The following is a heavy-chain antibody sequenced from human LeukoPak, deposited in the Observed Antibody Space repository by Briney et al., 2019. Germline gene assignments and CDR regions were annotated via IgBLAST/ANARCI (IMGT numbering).Heavy chain of an antibody. CDR2: ISSSSSYI. V-gene: IGHV3-21*01. J-gene: IGHJ4*02. CDR3: ARGYSYGYYFDY. CDR1: GFIFSQHW. D-gene: IGHD5-18*01. Sequence: GGSLRLSCAASGFIFSQHWMSWVRQVPGKGLEWVSSISSSSSYIYYADSVKGRFTISRDNAKNSLYLQMNSLRAEDTAVYYCARGYSYGYYFDYWGQGTLVTVSS.